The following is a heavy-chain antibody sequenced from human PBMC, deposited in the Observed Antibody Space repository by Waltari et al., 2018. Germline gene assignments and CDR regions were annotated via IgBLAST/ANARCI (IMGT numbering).Heavy chain of an antibody. CDR1: GGSISLYY. CDR2: IYSSGST. V-gene: IGHV4-59*01. CDR3: ARVNYDSTGYYTHLDS. D-gene: IGHD3-22*01. J-gene: IGHJ4*02. Sequence: QVQLQESGSGLVKPSETLSLTCTVYGGSISLYYWSWIRQPPGKGLEWIGYIYSSGSTNYNPSRKSRITMSVDTSKNQFSLKLSSVTAADTAVYYCARVNYDSTGYYTHLDSWGQGTLVTVSS.